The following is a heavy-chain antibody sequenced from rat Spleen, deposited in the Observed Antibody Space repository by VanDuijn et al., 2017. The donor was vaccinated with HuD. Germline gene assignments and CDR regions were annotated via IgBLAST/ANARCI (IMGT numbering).Heavy chain of an antibody. D-gene: IGHD1-6*01. Sequence: EVLLQESGPGLVKPSQSLSLTCSVTAYSITSSYRWTWIRKFPGNKLEWMGYIDSAGNTNYNPSLKSRISITRDTSKNQFFLQVNSVTTEDTATYYCARLNVYYGSNANWFAYWGQGTLVTVSS. CDR2: IDSAGNT. V-gene: IGHV3-3*01. CDR1: AYSITSSYR. J-gene: IGHJ3*01. CDR3: ARLNVYYGSNANWFAY.